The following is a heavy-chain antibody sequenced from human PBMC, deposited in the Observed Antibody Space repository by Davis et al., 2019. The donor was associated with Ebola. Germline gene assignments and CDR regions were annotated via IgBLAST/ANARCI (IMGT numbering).Heavy chain of an antibody. Sequence: ESLKISCAASGFTFSSYWMSWVRQTPGKGLEWVASINQDESEKYFVGSVKGRFTISRDNAKTSLYLQMNSLRVEDTAVYYCARGDDSSGDYWGQGTLVTVSS. D-gene: IGHD3-22*01. CDR2: INQDESEK. J-gene: IGHJ4*02. CDR1: GFTFSSYW. V-gene: IGHV3-7*03. CDR3: ARGDDSSGDY.